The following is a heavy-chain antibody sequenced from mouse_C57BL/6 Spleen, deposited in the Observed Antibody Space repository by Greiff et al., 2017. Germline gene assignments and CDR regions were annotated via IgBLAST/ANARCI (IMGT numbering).Heavy chain of an antibody. CDR1: GFSLTSYG. J-gene: IGHJ2*01. CDR3: ARNPIWDLDYFDY. V-gene: IGHV2-2*01. D-gene: IGHD4-1*01. CDR2: IWSGGST. Sequence: VKLMESGPGLVQPSQSLSITCTVSGFSLTSYGVHWVRPSPGKGLEWLGVIWSGGSTDYNAAFISRLSISKDNSKSQVFFKMNSLQADDTAIYYCARNPIWDLDYFDYWGQGTTLTVSS.